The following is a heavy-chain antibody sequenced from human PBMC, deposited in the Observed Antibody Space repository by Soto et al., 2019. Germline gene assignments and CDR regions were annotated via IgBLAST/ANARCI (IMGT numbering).Heavy chain of an antibody. D-gene: IGHD5-12*01. CDR1: GDSFNDYD. J-gene: IGHJ6*03. Sequence: ASVKVSCKTSGDSFNDYDIHWVRQAPGQGLEWMGWINPNGGVTKYAQKFQGRVTVTRDTSIRTVYMELSSLRSDDTAVYYCARESGGATATLDYYYFYMDVWGKGTTVTVSS. CDR3: ARESGGATATLDYYYFYMDV. CDR2: INPNGGVT. V-gene: IGHV1-2*02.